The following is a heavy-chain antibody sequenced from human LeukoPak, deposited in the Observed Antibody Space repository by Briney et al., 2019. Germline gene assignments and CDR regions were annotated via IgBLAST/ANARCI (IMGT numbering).Heavy chain of an antibody. CDR3: ARVGAPGYGMDV. D-gene: IGHD1-26*01. CDR1: GFTFSSYD. J-gene: IGHJ6*02. V-gene: IGHV3-13*01. Sequence: GSLRLSCAASGFTFSSYDMHWVRQATGKGLEWVSAIGTAGDTYYPGSVKGRFTISRENAKNSLYLQMNSLRAGDTAVYYCARVGAPGYGMDVWGQGTTVTVSS. CDR2: IGTAGDT.